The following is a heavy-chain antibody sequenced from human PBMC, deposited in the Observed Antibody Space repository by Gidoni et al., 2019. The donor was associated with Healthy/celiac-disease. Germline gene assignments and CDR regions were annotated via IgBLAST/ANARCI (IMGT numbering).Heavy chain of an antibody. CDR3: ARDWVRDYGEYYYYYGMDV. V-gene: IGHV1-46*04. CDR1: GYTFTSYY. CDR2: INPSGGST. J-gene: IGHJ6*02. Sequence: QVQLVQSGAEVKKHGASVKVSCKAAGYTFTSYYMHWVRQAPGQGLEWMGIINPSGGSTSYAQKLQGRVTMTRDTSTSTVYMELSSLRSDDTAVYYCARDWVRDYGEYYYYYGMDVWGQGTTVTVSS. D-gene: IGHD4-17*01.